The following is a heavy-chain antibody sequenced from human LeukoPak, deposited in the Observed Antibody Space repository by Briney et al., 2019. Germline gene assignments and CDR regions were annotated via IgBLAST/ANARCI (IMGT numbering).Heavy chain of an antibody. CDR1: GLTFSSYA. J-gene: IGHJ3*02. CDR2: ISGSGGST. CDR3: ARGFSYYYDSSGDDAFDI. Sequence: GGSLRLSCAASGLTFSSYAMSWVRQAPGKGLEWVSAISGSGGSTYYADSVKGRFTISRDNSKNTLYLQMNSLRAEDTAVYYCARGFSYYYDSSGDDAFDIWGQGTMVTVSS. V-gene: IGHV3-23*01. D-gene: IGHD3-22*01.